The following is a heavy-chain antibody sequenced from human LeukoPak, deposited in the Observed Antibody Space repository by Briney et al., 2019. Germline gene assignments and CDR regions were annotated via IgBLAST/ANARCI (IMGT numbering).Heavy chain of an antibody. D-gene: IGHD3-22*01. J-gene: IGHJ4*02. V-gene: IGHV4-39*01. CDR2: IYYSGST. Sequence: PSETLSLTCTVSGGSISSSSYYWGWIRQPPGKGLEWIGSIYYSGSTYYNSSLKSRVTISVDTSKNQFSLKLNSVTAADTAVYYCARREGSHYFGYWGQGTLVTVSS. CDR3: ARREGSHYFGY. CDR1: GGSISSSSYY.